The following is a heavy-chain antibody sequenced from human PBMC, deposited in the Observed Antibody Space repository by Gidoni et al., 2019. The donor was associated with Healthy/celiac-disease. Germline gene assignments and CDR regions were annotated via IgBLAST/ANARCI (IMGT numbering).Heavy chain of an antibody. V-gene: IGHV1-46*01. CDR2: INPSGGST. CDR1: GYTFTSYY. Sequence: QVQLVQSGAEVKKPGASVKVSCKASGYTFTSYYMHWVRQAPGQGLEWMGIINPSGGSTSYAQKFQGRVTMTRDTSTSTVYMELSSLRSEDTAVYYCARDRIAVAGMAPNWFDPWGQGTLVSVSS. D-gene: IGHD6-19*01. J-gene: IGHJ5*02. CDR3: ARDRIAVAGMAPNWFDP.